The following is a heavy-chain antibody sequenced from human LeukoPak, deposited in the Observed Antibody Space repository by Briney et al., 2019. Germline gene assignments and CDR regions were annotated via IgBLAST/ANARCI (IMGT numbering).Heavy chain of an antibody. D-gene: IGHD6-19*01. CDR1: GFTFSSYA. CDR3: ARELRIAVPGTKDY. V-gene: IGHV3-23*01. CDR2: ISGSGTSA. J-gene: IGHJ4*02. Sequence: GGSLRLSCAASGFTFSSYAMSWVRQAPGKGLEWVSGISGSGTSAYYADSVKGRFTISRDSSKNTLYLQMNSLRAEDTALYYCARELRIAVPGTKDYWGQGTLVTVSS.